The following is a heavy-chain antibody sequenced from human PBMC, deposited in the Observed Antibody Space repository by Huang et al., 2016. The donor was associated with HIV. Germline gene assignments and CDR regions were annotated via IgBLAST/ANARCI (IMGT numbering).Heavy chain of an antibody. CDR2: IKEDGSEK. CDR3: ARENDFWSGPDAFDI. J-gene: IGHJ3*02. Sequence: EVQLVESGGGLVQPGGSLRLSCAASGFTFSNYWVSWVRQAPGKGLEGVANIKEDGSEKFYVDSVKGRFTISRDNAKDSLYLQMNSLRAEDTAVYYCARENDFWSGPDAFDIWGQGTMVTVSS. V-gene: IGHV3-7*01. CDR1: GFTFSNYW. D-gene: IGHD3-3*01.